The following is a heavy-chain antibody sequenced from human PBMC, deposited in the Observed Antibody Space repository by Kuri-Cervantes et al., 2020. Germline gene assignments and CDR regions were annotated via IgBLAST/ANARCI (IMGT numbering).Heavy chain of an antibody. D-gene: IGHD3-10*01. CDR1: GFTFSDYY. CDR3: ARVGGEFAVDI. Sequence: GESLKISWAASGFTFSDYYMSWIRQAPGKGLEWVSYISGSGSNIYYEDSVKGRFTISRDNAKKSLYLQINSLRAEDTAMYYCARVGGEFAVDIWGQGTMVTVSS. CDR2: ISGSGSNI. J-gene: IGHJ3*02. V-gene: IGHV3-11*01.